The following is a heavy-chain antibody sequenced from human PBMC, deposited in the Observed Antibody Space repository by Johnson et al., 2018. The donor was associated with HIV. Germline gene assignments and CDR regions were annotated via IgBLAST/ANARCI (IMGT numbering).Heavy chain of an antibody. Sequence: MLLVESGGGVVRPGGSLKVSCAASGFTFDDYGMSWVRQAPGKGLEWVSGINWNGGSTGYADSVKGRFTISRDNAKSSLFLQMNSLRAEDTALYYCAREGRTYYYDSSGYSYALDIWGQGTMVTVSS. CDR2: INWNGGST. J-gene: IGHJ3*02. CDR3: AREGRTYYYDSSGYSYALDI. V-gene: IGHV3-20*04. D-gene: IGHD3-22*01. CDR1: GFTFDDYG.